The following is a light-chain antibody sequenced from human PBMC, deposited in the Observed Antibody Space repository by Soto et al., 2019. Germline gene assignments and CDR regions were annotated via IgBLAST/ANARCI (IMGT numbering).Light chain of an antibody. V-gene: IGKV3-15*01. J-gene: IGKJ1*01. CDR2: RAS. CDR3: QQYHNLWT. Sequence: EIVMTQSPATLAVSGGEGAAVSSTASHYVYSNLAWFQQRPGQPPRLLIYRASTRATGTPARFSGSGSGTEFTLTITSLQSEDFALYYCQQYHNLWTFGQGTKV. CDR1: HYVYSN.